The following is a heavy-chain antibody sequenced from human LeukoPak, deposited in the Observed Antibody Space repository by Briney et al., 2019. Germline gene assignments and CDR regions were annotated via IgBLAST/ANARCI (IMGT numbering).Heavy chain of an antibody. CDR1: GITFRSHW. D-gene: IGHD1-26*01. CDR2: INSDGSST. J-gene: IGHJ4*02. Sequence: GSLRLSCAASGITFRSHWMHWVRQAPGKGLGWVSRINSDGSSTSYADSVKGRFTISRDNAKNTLYLQMNSLRAEDTAVYYCARAPVGATCFDYWGQGTLVTVSS. V-gene: IGHV3-74*01. CDR3: ARAPVGATCFDY.